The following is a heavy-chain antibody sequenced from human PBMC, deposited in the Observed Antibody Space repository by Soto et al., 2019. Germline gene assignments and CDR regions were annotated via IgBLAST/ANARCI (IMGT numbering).Heavy chain of an antibody. CDR1: GFTFSNYW. CDR2: INSDGSTT. J-gene: IGHJ3*01. V-gene: IGHV3-74*01. D-gene: IGHD1-1*01. CDR3: ARCGGNGADGFDV. Sequence: GGSLRLSCAASGFTFSNYWMHWVRQVPGKGLVWVSRINSDGSTTSYADSVEGRFTISRDNAKNTLYLQMNRLRAEDTAVYYCARCGGNGADGFDVWGQGTMVSVSS.